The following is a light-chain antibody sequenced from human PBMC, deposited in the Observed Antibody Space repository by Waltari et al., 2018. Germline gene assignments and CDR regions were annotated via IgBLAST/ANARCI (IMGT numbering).Light chain of an antibody. V-gene: IGLV1-47*01. Sequence: QSLLTQPPSASGTPGQRVTISCSGSSSNIGSYYVYWYQQLPGTAPKLLIDGNNQRPSGVPDRFSGSKSGTSGSLAISGRRSEDEADYYWAAWDDRLRGVVFGGGTKLTV. J-gene: IGLJ2*01. CDR3: AAWDDRLRGVV. CDR1: SSNIGSYY. CDR2: GNN.